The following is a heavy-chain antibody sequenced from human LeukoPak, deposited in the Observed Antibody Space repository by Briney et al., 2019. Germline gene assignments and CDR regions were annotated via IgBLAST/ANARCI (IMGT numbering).Heavy chain of an antibody. D-gene: IGHD5-24*01. CDR1: GYTFTGYY. J-gene: IGHJ4*02. Sequence: ASVKVSCKASGYTFTGYYMHWVRQAPGQGLEWKGWINPNSGGTNYAQKFQGRVTMTRDTSISTAYMELSRLRSDDTAVYYCARSGDGYNYLDYWGQGTLVTVSS. V-gene: IGHV1-2*02. CDR3: ARSGDGYNYLDY. CDR2: INPNSGGT.